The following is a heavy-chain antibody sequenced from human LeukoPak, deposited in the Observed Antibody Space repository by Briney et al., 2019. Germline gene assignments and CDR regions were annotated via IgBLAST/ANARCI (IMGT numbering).Heavy chain of an antibody. CDR1: GGSISGYY. CDR2: IFYNGKT. V-gene: IGHV4-59*08. Sequence: PSETLSLTCSVSGGSISGYYWTWVRQPPGKGLEWIGDIFYNGKTNYNPSLKSRVTISLDTSRSQFSLRLSSVTTSDTGVYYCARIFDVWGRGTLVTVSS. CDR3: ARIFDV. J-gene: IGHJ4*02.